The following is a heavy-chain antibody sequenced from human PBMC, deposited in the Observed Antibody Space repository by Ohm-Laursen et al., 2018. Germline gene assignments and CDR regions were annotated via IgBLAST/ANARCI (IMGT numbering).Heavy chain of an antibody. V-gene: IGHV3-23*01. CDR1: GFTFSSFG. CDR3: AKEGSGSYNH. CDR2: ISGGGGST. D-gene: IGHD3-10*01. J-gene: IGHJ5*02. Sequence: SLRLSCAASGFTFSSFGMTWVRQAPGKGLEWVASISGGGGSTFYADSVKGRFTISRDNSKNTLYLQMNSLRAEDTAVYYCAKEGSGSYNHWGQGTLVTVSS.